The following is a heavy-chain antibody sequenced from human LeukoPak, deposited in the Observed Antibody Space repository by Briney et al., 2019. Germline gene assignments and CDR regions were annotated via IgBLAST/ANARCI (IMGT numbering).Heavy chain of an antibody. D-gene: IGHD2-2*01. Sequence: GGSLRLSCAASGFTFSSYSMNWVRQAPGKGLEWVSYISSSSSTIYYADSVKGRFTISRGNAKNSLYLQMNSLRAEDTAVYYCASSIVYCSSTSCYGAYAFDIWGQGTMVTVSS. CDR1: GFTFSSYS. J-gene: IGHJ3*02. CDR2: ISSSSSTI. V-gene: IGHV3-48*04. CDR3: ASSIVYCSSTSCYGAYAFDI.